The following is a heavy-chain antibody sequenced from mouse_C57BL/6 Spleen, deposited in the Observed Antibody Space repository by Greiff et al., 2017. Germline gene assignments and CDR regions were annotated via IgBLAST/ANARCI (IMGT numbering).Heavy chain of an antibody. J-gene: IGHJ2*01. V-gene: IGHV1-80*01. Sequence: QVQLQQSGAELVKPGASVKISCKASGYAFSSYWMNWVKQRPGKGLEWIGQIYPGDGDTNYNGKFKGKDTLTADKSSSTAYMQLSSLTSEDSAVYFCAREGDGGYFDYWGQGTTLTVSS. CDR1: GYAFSSYW. CDR3: AREGDGGYFDY. CDR2: IYPGDGDT. D-gene: IGHD2-3*01.